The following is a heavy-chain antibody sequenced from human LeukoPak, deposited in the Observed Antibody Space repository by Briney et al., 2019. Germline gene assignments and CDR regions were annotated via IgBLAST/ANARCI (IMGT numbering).Heavy chain of an antibody. CDR1: GGTFGSYT. CDR2: IIPILGIA. D-gene: IGHD3-16*02. CDR3: ARDLSRKLSLCDY. Sequence: SVKVSCKASGGTFGSYTISWVRQAPGQGLEWMGRIIPILGIANYAQKFQGRVTITADKSTSTAYMELSSLRSEDTAVYYCARDLSRKLSLCDYWGQGTLVTVSS. V-gene: IGHV1-69*04. J-gene: IGHJ4*02.